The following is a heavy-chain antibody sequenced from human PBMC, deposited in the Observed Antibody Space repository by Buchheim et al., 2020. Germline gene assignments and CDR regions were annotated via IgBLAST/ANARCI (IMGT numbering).Heavy chain of an antibody. Sequence: EVQLVESGGGLVQPGGSLRLSCAVSGFTFSSFEMNWVRQAPGKGLEWVSYISRSGSRTYYADSVKGRFTISRDYAKKSLYLQMNYLRAEDTAVYYCARVIPGSYYYQGMDVWGQGTT. D-gene: IGHD2-15*01. CDR1: GFTFSSFE. CDR3: ARVIPGSYYYQGMDV. V-gene: IGHV3-48*03. J-gene: IGHJ6*02. CDR2: ISRSGSRT.